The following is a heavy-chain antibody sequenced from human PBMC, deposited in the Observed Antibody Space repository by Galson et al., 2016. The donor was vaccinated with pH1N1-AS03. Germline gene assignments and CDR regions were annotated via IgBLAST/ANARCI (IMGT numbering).Heavy chain of an antibody. CDR2: ILPIIGRV. CDR1: GGTFSTYV. CDR3: AKPGTENPEGSTGLFDS. D-gene: IGHD3/OR15-3a*01. Sequence: SVKVSCKASGGTFSTYVLNWVRQAPGQGLEWMGGILPIIGRVTYAERFQGRVTITADKSTSTVYMELSSLRSEDTAVYYCAKPGTENPEGSTGLFDSWGQGTVVTVSS. J-gene: IGHJ4*02. V-gene: IGHV1-69*10.